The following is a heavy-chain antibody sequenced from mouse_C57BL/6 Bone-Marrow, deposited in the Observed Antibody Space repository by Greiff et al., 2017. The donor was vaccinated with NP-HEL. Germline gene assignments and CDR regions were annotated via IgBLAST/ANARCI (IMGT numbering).Heavy chain of an antibody. D-gene: IGHD1-1*01. CDR1: GFTFTDYY. J-gene: IGHJ1*03. CDR3: ARPSYSYGSSYSYWYFDV. Sequence: EVKLVESGGGLVQPGGSLSLSCAASGFTFTDYYMSWVRQPPGKALEWLGFIRNKANGYTTEYSASVKGRFTISRDNSQSILYLQMNALRAEDSATYYSARPSYSYGSSYSYWYFDVWGTGTTVTVSS. V-gene: IGHV7-3*01. CDR2: IRNKANGYTT.